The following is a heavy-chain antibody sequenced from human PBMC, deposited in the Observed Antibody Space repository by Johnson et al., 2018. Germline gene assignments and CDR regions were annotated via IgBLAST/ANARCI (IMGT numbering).Heavy chain of an antibody. D-gene: IGHD3-10*01. CDR3: ATGAISGVIYREFFQH. V-gene: IGHV3-30*03. Sequence: VQLVETGGGVVQPGGSLRLSCSASGFSFSNHVMHWVRQAPGKGLEWVAVTSNDEGIKYYEDAVKGRFTISRDNSKGTLYLQITSLRAEETAVYYCATGAISGVIYREFFQHWGQGTLVTVSS. CDR2: TSNDEGIK. J-gene: IGHJ1*01. CDR1: GFSFSNHV.